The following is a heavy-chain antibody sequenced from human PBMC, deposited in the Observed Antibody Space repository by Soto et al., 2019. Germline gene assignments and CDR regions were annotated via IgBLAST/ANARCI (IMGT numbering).Heavy chain of an antibody. D-gene: IGHD2-15*01. Sequence: GGSLRLACAAPGVNCNSYTINWVRQSSGKRLEWLSSISSSGYIFSTDSVRGRFTISRDNAKNSVYLQINSLRAEDTAVYFCARDCSGGSCAPGMDVWGQGTTITLS. CDR1: GVNCNSYT. CDR3: ARDCSGGSCAPGMDV. V-gene: IGHV3-21*01. CDR2: ISSSGYI. J-gene: IGHJ6*02.